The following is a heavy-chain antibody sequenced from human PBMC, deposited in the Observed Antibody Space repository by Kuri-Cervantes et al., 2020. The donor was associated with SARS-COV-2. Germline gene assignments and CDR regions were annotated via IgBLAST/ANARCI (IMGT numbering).Heavy chain of an antibody. V-gene: IGHV3-43*01. CDR2: ISWDGGST. D-gene: IGHD4-17*01. Sequence: GESLKISCAASEFAFDDYTMHWVRQAPGKGLEWVSLISWDGGSTYYADSVKGRFTISRDDSKNTLYLQMNSLKTDDTALYYCASDQDYADGRYWGQGTLVTVSS. CDR3: ASDQDYADGRY. J-gene: IGHJ4*02. CDR1: EFAFDDYT.